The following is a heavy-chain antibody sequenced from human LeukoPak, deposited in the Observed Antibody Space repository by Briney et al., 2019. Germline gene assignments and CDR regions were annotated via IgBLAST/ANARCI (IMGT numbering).Heavy chain of an antibody. J-gene: IGHJ6*04. CDR1: GFTFSSYA. CDR2: ISGSGGNT. CDR3: ARRNWLRDV. V-gene: IGHV3-23*01. Sequence: PTGGSLRLSCAASGFTFSSYAMTWVRRAPGKGLEWVSTISGSGGNTYYADSAKGRFTISRDNSKNTLYLQMNSLRAEDTAVYYCARRNWLRDVWGRGTTVTISS. D-gene: IGHD3-9*01.